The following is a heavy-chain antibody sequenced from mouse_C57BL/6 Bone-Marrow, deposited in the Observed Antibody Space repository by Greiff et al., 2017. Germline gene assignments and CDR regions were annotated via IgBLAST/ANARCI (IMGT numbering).Heavy chain of an antibody. CDR3: AREGLTTAYFDV. CDR2: INYDGSST. D-gene: IGHD1-2*01. V-gene: IGHV5-16*01. J-gene: IGHJ1*03. Sequence: EVKLMESEGGLVQPGSSMKLSCTASGFTFSDYYMAWVRQVPEKGLEWVANINYDGSSTYYLDSLKSRFIISRDNAKNILYLQMSSLKSEDTATYYCAREGLTTAYFDVWGTGTTVTVSS. CDR1: GFTFSDYY.